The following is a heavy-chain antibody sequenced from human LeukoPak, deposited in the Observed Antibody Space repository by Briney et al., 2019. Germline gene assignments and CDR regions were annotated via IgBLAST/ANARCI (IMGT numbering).Heavy chain of an antibody. V-gene: IGHV3-53*01. J-gene: IGHJ4*02. CDR1: GFSVTRNY. D-gene: IGHD2-2*01. CDR2: MYSGGGT. CDR3: ARYANGKDYFDY. Sequence: GGSLRLSCAASGFSVTRNYVSWVRQAPGKGLEWVSLMYSGGGTSYADSVKGRFTISRDTSKNTLYLQMSSLRAEDTALYYCARYANGKDYFDYWGQGTLVTVSS.